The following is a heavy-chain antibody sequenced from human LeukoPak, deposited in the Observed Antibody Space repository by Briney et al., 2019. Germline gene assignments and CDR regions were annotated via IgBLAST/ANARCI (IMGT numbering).Heavy chain of an antibody. CDR3: AHSIRALEDYGDAFDI. CDR2: IDWNDDK. CDR1: GFSLSTRGVG. V-gene: IGHV2-5*01. J-gene: IGHJ3*02. D-gene: IGHD4-17*01. Sequence: SGPTLVNPTQTLTLTCTSSGFSLSTRGVGVGWIRQPPVKALEWLALIDWNDDKRYSPSLKSRLTITNDTSKNQVVLTMTNMDPVDTATYYCAHSIRALEDYGDAFDIWGQGPMVTVSS.